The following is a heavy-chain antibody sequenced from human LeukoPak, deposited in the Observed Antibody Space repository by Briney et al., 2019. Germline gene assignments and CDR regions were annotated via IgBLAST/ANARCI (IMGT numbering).Heavy chain of an antibody. CDR2: IYYSGST. J-gene: IGHJ3*02. D-gene: IGHD3-10*01. CDR1: GGSISSYY. Sequence: PSETLSLTCTVSGGSISSYYWSWIRQPPGKGLEWIGYIYYSGSTNYNPSLKSRVTISVDTSKNQFSLKLSSVTAADTAVYYCARHARFGEYDAFDIWGQGTMVTVSS. V-gene: IGHV4-59*08. CDR3: ARHARFGEYDAFDI.